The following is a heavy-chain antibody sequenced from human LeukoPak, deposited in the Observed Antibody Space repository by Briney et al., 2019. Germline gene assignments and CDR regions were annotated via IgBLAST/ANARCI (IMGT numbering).Heavy chain of an antibody. CDR2: IRYDGSNK. CDR1: GFTFSRYG. J-gene: IGHJ4*02. V-gene: IGHV3-30*02. D-gene: IGHD5-18*01. CDR3: AKDNPVLSYVKGGFDY. Sequence: GGSLRLSCAASGFTFSRYGMHWVRQAPGKGLEWVAFIRYDGSNKYYADSVKGRFTISRDNSKNTLYLQMNSLRAEDTAVYYCAKDNPVLSYVKGGFDYWGQGTLVTVSS.